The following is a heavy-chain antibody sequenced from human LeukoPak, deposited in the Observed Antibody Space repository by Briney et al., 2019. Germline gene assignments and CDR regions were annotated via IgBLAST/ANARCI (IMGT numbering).Heavy chain of an antibody. J-gene: IGHJ4*02. V-gene: IGHV3-23*01. Sequence: GGSLRLSCAASGFTFSSYSMNWVHQAPGKGLEWVSAISGSGGSTYYADSVKGRFTISRDNSKNTLYLQMNSLRAEDTAVYYRAKDAPVNIVVVPAANSWGQGTLVTVSS. CDR3: AKDAPVNIVVVPAANS. CDR2: ISGSGGST. D-gene: IGHD2-2*01. CDR1: GFTFSSYS.